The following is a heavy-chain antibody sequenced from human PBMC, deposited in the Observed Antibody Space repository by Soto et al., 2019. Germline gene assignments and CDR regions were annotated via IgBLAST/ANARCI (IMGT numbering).Heavy chain of an antibody. Sequence: QVQLQESGPGLVRPSETLSLTCTVSGGSISTYYWNWLRQPPGKGLECIAYIYHTGNSYYNPSLQGRVPISVDTSKNQFSLKLSSVTAADTALYFCAREGSSGSGTYDLWGQGTLVTVSS. V-gene: IGHV4-59*01. J-gene: IGHJ4*02. CDR1: GGSISTYY. CDR3: AREGSSGSGTYDL. CDR2: IYHTGNS. D-gene: IGHD3-10*01.